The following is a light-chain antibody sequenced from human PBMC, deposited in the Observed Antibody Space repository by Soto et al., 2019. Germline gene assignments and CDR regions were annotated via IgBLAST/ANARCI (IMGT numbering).Light chain of an antibody. V-gene: IGKV3-20*01. CDR1: QSVSSSY. J-gene: IGKJ3*01. CDR2: GAS. Sequence: EIVLTQSPGTLSLSPGERATLSCRASQSVSSSYLAWYQQKPGQAPRLLIYGASSRATGIPDRFSGSGSGTDFTLTISSLEPEDFAVYYCQHYGNTPPSVTFGPGTKVDIK. CDR3: QHYGNTPPSVT.